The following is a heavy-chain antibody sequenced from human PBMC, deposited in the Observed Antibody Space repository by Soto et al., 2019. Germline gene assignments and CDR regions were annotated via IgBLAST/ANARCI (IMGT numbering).Heavy chain of an antibody. V-gene: IGHV5-51*01. CDR2: IYPGDSDT. Sequence: PGASLKISCQCSGYRFSSYWIAWVRQMPGKGLEWMGIIYPGDSDTIYSPSFQGQVTFSVDKSTSTAYLQWSSLKASDTAMYYCARQGSNGAYYYYGMDVWGQGTTVTVSS. CDR3: ARQGSNGAYYYYGMDV. J-gene: IGHJ6*01. CDR1: GYRFSSYW. D-gene: IGHD2-8*01.